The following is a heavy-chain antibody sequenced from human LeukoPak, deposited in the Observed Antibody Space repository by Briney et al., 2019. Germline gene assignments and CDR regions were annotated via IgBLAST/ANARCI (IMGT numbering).Heavy chain of an antibody. J-gene: IGHJ5*02. Sequence: SETLSLTCTVSGGSISSSGSYWGWIRQPPGKGLEWIGSIYYSGNTYNPSLKSRVTISVDTSKNQFSLNLTSVNAVDTAVYYCARVMAARREDLNWFDPWGQGTLVTVSS. CDR1: GGSISSSGSY. V-gene: IGHV4-39*07. CDR3: ARVMAARREDLNWFDP. CDR2: IYYSGNT. D-gene: IGHD6-6*01.